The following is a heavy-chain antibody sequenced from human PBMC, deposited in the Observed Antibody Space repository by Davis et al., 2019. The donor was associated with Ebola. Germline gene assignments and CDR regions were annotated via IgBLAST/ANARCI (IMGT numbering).Heavy chain of an antibody. D-gene: IGHD3-10*01. CDR3: SGFGQLGTYYFDY. V-gene: IGHV3-74*01. J-gene: IGHJ4*02. CDR1: GFTFRSHW. Sequence: GESLKISCAASGFTFRSHWMHWVRQVPGKGLVWVSRINGDGSRTTYADSVKGRFTISRDNAKNTLYLQMNSLRAEDTAVYYCSGFGQLGTYYFDYWGQGTLVTVSS. CDR2: INGDGSRT.